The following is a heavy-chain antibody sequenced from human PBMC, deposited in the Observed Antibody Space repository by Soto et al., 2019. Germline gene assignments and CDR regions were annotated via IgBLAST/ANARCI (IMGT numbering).Heavy chain of an antibody. CDR2: LSDSGSSI. CDR3: AKVSSAWYAGFFDL. CDR1: GFTFNRHA. V-gene: IGHV3-23*01. J-gene: IGHJ4*02. Sequence: PGGSLRLSCTASGFTFNRHAMTWVRQAPGKGLEWVSGLSDSGSSIYYADSVKGRFTISRDNSMNTLYLQMNTLRAEDTAVYYCAKVSSAWYAGFFDLWGQGTLVTVSS. D-gene: IGHD2-8*01.